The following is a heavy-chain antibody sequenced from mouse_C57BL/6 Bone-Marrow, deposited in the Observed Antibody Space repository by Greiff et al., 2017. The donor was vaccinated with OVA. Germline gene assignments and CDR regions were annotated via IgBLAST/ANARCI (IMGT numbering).Heavy chain of an antibody. V-gene: IGHV1-55*01. J-gene: IGHJ4*01. Sequence: VQLQQPGAELVKPGASVKMSCKASGYTFTSYWITWVKQRPGQGLEWIGDIYPGSGSTNYNEKFKSKATLTVDTSSSTAYMQLSSLTSEDSAVYYCASEGYYLYYAMDYWGQGTSVTVSS. D-gene: IGHD2-3*01. CDR3: ASEGYYLYYAMDY. CDR2: IYPGSGST. CDR1: GYTFTSYW.